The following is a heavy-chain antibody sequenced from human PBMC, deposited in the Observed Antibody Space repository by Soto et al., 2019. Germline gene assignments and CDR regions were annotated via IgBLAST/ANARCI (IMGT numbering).Heavy chain of an antibody. J-gene: IGHJ4*02. D-gene: IGHD3-16*02. V-gene: IGHV3-21*04. CDR3: ARGRSFRLVGVPLDS. CDR2: ITSSSSYI. Sequence: SGLTFSSHSMNWVRQAPGKGLEWVSSITSSSSYINYADSVKGRFTISRDNAKTSLYLQMNSLRAEDTAVYYCARGRSFRLVGVPLDSWGQGTLVTVSS. CDR1: GLTFSSHS.